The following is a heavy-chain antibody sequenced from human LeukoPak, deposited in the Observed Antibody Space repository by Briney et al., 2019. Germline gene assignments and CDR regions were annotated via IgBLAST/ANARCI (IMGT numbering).Heavy chain of an antibody. Sequence: PGGSLRLSCAASGFTFSSYGMHWVRQAPGKGLDWVAVIWYDGSNKYYADSVKGRFTISRDNSKNTLYLQMNSLRAEDTAVYYCARDSGTVAGPLFDPWGQGTLVTVSS. CDR1: GFTFSSYG. CDR2: IWYDGSNK. V-gene: IGHV3-33*01. J-gene: IGHJ5*02. D-gene: IGHD6-19*01. CDR3: ARDSGTVAGPLFDP.